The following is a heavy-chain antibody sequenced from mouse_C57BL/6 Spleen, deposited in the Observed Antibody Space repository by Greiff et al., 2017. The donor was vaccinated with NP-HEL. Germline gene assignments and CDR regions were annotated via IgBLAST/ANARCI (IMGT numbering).Heavy chain of an antibody. V-gene: IGHV1-54*01. CDR2: INPGSGGT. CDR1: GYAFTNYL. Sequence: QVQLKESGAELVRPGTSVKVSCKASGYAFTNYLIEWVKQRPGQGLEWIGVINPGSGGTNYNEKFKGKATLTADKSSSTAYMQLSSLTSEDSAVYFCARSYGYDDDWGQGTTLTVSS. D-gene: IGHD2-2*01. CDR3: ARSYGYDDD. J-gene: IGHJ2*01.